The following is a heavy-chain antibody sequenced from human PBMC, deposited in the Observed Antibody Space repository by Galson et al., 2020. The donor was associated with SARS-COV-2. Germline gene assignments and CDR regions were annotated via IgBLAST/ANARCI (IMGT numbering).Heavy chain of an antibody. Sequence: GESLKISCAASGFTFSTYAMHWVRQAPGKGLEWVAVIWSDGKSKYYADSVKGRFTISRDNSKSTVILQMNSLRDEDTAVYYCTTSIIVAGTLDYWGQGTLVSVSS. CDR2: IWSDGKSK. J-gene: IGHJ4*02. CDR3: TTSIIVAGTLDY. V-gene: IGHV3-33*01. D-gene: IGHD5-12*01. CDR1: GFTFSTYA.